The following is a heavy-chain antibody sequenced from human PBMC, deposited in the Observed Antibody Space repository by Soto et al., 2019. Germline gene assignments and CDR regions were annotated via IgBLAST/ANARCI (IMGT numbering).Heavy chain of an antibody. CDR2: ISAYNGNT. CDR3: ARDVVRGVGCFYYYYYMDV. J-gene: IGHJ6*03. V-gene: IGHV1-18*01. Sequence: QVQLVQSGAEVKKPGASVKVSCKASGYTFTSYGISWVRQAPGQGLEWMGWISAYNGNTNYAQKLQVRVTMTTDTSTSTAYMELRSLRSDDTAVYYCARDVVRGVGCFYYYYYMDVWGKGTTVTVSS. D-gene: IGHD3-10*01. CDR1: GYTFTSYG.